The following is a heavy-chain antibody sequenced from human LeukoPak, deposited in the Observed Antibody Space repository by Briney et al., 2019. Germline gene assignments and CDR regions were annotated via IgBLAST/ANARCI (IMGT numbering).Heavy chain of an antibody. Sequence: GGFLRVSCAQSGYTSSNSDMYWGRQTAVEGLELVSAIGTAGDRYYSGSVKGRFTISREDAKNSLYLHMNSLRAGYTPVYSCVREQQLANWYFDLWGRGTLVTVSS. CDR1: GYTSSNSD. J-gene: IGHJ2*01. CDR3: VREQQLANWYFDL. CDR2: IGTAGDR. D-gene: IGHD6-13*01. V-gene: IGHV3-13*01.